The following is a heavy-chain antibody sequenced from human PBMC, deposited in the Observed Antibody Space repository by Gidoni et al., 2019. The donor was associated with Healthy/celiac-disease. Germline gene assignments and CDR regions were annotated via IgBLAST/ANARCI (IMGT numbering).Heavy chain of an antibody. CDR3: ARIHYDFWSGYRKNYYYYYYGMDV. V-gene: IGHV4-34*01. J-gene: IGHJ6*02. Sequence: QVQLQQWGAGLLKPPETLSITCAVYGGSFSGYYWSWIRQPPGKGLEWIGEINHSGSTNYNPSLKSRVTISVDTSKNQFSLKLSSVTAADTAVYYCARIHYDFWSGYRKNYYYYYYGMDVWGQGTTVTVSS. CDR1: GGSFSGYY. D-gene: IGHD3-3*01. CDR2: INHSGST.